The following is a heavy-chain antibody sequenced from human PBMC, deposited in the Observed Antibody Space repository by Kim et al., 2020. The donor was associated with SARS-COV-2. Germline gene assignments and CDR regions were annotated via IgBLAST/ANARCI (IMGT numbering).Heavy chain of an antibody. D-gene: IGHD2-21*02. CDR3: ARSNGHGGNSDAFDI. CDR2: IYYSGST. V-gene: IGHV4-31*03. J-gene: IGHJ3*02. CDR1: GGSISSGGYY. Sequence: SETLSLTCTVSGGSISSGGYYWSWIRQHPGKGLEWIGYIYYSGSTYYNPSLKSRVTISVDTSKNQFSLKLSSVTAADTAVYYCARSNGHGGNSDAFDIWGQGTMVTVSS.